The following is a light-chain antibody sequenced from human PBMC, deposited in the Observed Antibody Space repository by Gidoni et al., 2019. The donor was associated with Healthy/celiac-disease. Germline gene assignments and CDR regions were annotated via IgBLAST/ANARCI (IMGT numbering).Light chain of an antibody. CDR2: KAS. CDR3: QQYNSYSCS. V-gene: IGKV1-5*03. CDR1: QSISSL. Sequence: DIQMTQFPSTLSASVGDRVTITCRASQSISSLLAWYQQKPGKAPKLLIYKASSLESGVPSRFSGSGSGTEFTLTISSLQPDDFATYYCQQYNSYSCSFGQGTKLEIK. J-gene: IGKJ2*04.